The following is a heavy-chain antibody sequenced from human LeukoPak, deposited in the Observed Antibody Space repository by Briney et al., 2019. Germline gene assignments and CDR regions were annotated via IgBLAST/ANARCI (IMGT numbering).Heavy chain of an antibody. CDR2: IYYSGST. D-gene: IGHD6-6*01. CDR3: ARHSVRSSSALDY. J-gene: IGHJ4*02. V-gene: IGHV4-39*01. CDR1: GGSISSSSYY. Sequence: SETLSLTCTVSGGSISSSSYYWGWIRQPPGKGLEWIGSIYYSGSTYYNPSLKSRVTISVDTSKNQFSLKLSSVTAADTAVYYCARHSVRSSSALDYWGQGTLVTVSS.